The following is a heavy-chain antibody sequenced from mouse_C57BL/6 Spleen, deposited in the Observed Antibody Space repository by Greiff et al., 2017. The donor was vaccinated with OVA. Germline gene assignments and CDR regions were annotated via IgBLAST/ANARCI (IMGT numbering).Heavy chain of an antibody. CDR3: ARGGYGSFDY. CDR1: GFTFSSYA. D-gene: IGHD1-1*01. CDR2: ISDGGSYT. V-gene: IGHV5-4*03. J-gene: IGHJ2*01. Sequence: EVKLVESGGGLVKPGGSLKLSCAASGFTFSSYAMSWVRQTPDKRLEWVATISDGGSYTYYPDNVKGRFTISRDNAKNNLYLQMSHLKSEDTAMYYCARGGYGSFDYWGQGTTLTVSS.